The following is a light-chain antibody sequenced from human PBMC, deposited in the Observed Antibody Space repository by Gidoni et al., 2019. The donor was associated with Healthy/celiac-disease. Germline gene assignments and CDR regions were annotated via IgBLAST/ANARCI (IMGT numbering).Light chain of an antibody. Sequence: DIQMTQSPSSLSASVGDRVTITCRASQSISSYLNWYQQKPGKAPNLLIYAASSLQSGVPSRFSGSGSGTDFTLTISSLQPEDFAIYYCQQSYSTPQTFXXXTKVEIK. CDR2: AAS. CDR1: QSISSY. CDR3: QQSYSTPQT. J-gene: IGKJ1*01. V-gene: IGKV1-39*01.